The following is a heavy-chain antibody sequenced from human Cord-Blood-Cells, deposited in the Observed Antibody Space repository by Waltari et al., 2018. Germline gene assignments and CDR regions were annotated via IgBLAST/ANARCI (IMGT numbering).Heavy chain of an antibody. CDR2: ISSSGSTL. J-gene: IGHJ3*02. CDR3: ATQLYCSSTSCYDAFDI. CDR1: GFTLSDYY. D-gene: IGHD2-2*01. V-gene: IGHV3-11*04. Sequence: QVQLVESGGGLVKPGGYLRLSCAGSGFTLSDYYMSWIRQAPGTGLEWVSSISSSGSTLYYAASVKGQFTISRDNAKNSLYLQMNSLRAEDTAVYYCATQLYCSSTSCYDAFDIWGQGTMVTVSS.